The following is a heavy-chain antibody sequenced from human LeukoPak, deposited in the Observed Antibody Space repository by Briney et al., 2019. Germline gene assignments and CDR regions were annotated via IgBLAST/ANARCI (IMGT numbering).Heavy chain of an antibody. D-gene: IGHD3-3*01. CDR1: GFTFGDYA. CDR3: TRSPEYYDFWSGYLTPNYYYYYMDV. CDR2: IRSKTYGGTT. Sequence: PGGSLRLSCTASGFTFGDYAMSWFRQAPGKGLEGVGFIRSKTYGGTTEYAASVKGRFTISRDDSKSIAYLQMNSLKTEDTAVYYCTRSPEYYDFWSGYLTPNYYYYYMDVWGKGTTVTVSS. J-gene: IGHJ6*03. V-gene: IGHV3-49*03.